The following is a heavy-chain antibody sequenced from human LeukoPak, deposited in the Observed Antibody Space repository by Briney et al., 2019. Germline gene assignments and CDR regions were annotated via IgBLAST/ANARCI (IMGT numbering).Heavy chain of an antibody. J-gene: IGHJ4*02. CDR1: GGSISSSSYY. CDR3: ARHRNPRKEPSYFDY. V-gene: IGHV4-39*01. D-gene: IGHD1-14*01. Sequence: SETLSLTCTVSGGSISSSSYYWGWIRQPPGKGLEWIGSIYYSGSTYYNPSLKSRVTISVDTSKNQSSLKLSSVTAADTAVYYCARHRNPRKEPSYFDYWGQGTLVTVSS. CDR2: IYYSGST.